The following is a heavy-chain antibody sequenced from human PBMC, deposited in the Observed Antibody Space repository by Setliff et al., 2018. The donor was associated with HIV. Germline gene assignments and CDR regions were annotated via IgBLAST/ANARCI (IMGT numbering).Heavy chain of an antibody. Sequence: SETLSLTCTVSGGSISSSSYYWGWIRQPPGKGLEWIGSGHYTGNTYTSPSLKSRATISLDASKNKFSLKVTSVTSADTAVYYCAKGAGFYGDYTFDYWGQGNLVTVSS. J-gene: IGHJ4*02. CDR3: AKGAGFYGDYTFDY. D-gene: IGHD4-17*01. V-gene: IGHV4-39*07. CDR2: GHYTGNT. CDR1: GGSISSSSYY.